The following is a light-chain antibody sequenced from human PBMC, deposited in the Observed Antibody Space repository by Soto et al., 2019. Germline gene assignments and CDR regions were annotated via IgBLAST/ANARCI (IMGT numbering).Light chain of an antibody. CDR1: HTVSSNF. CDR3: QGYGRSPLT. V-gene: IGKV3-20*01. Sequence: EIVLTQSPGTLSLSPGERATLSCRASHTVSSNFLAWFQQKPGQAPRFVIYGASSRATGIPDRFSGSGSRTDFTLTIKRLGPGDCGVYYCQGYGRSPLTFGGGTKVEIK. J-gene: IGKJ4*01. CDR2: GAS.